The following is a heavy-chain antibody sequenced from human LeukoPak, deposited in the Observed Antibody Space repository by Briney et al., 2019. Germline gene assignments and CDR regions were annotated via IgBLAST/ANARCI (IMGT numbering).Heavy chain of an antibody. J-gene: IGHJ5*02. CDR3: TRGIITMIP. D-gene: IGHD3-22*01. Sequence: VAFIRIKAYGGTTEYAAAVKGKFTISRDESKILAYLQMNSLKTEDTAVYYCTRGIITMIPWGQGTLVTVSS. CDR2: IRIKAYGGTT. V-gene: IGHV3-49*02.